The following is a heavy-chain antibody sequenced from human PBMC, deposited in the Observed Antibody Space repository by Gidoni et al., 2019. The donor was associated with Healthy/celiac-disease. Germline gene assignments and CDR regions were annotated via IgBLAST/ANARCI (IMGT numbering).Heavy chain of an antibody. CDR3: ARGPPVAGTIRSKRPPPEY. CDR1: GFPFSRSA. Sequence: EVQLVESGGGLVQPGGSLRRPCPASGFPFSRSALHWVCQATGKGLEWGSAIGTAGDTNYPGSVKARLTISRKNAKNSLYLQMNSLRARDTAVDYCARGPPVAGTIRSKRPPPEYWGQGTLVTVSS. J-gene: IGHJ4*02. CDR2: IGTAGDT. D-gene: IGHD6-13*01. V-gene: IGHV3-13*04.